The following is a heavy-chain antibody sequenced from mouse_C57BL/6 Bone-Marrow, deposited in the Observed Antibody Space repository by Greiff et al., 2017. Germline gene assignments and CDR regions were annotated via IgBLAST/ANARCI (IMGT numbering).Heavy chain of an antibody. V-gene: IGHV8-8*01. CDR3: ARMGFFFDY. CDR1: GFSLSTFGMG. J-gene: IGHJ2*01. Sequence: QVTLKVSGPGILQPSQTLSLTCSFSGFSLSTFGMGVVWISQPSGQGLEWLAHIWWDDDKYYNPALKSRRTISKDTSKNQAFLKIGNVDTADTATYYCARMGFFFDYWGQGTTLTVSS. CDR2: IWWDDDK.